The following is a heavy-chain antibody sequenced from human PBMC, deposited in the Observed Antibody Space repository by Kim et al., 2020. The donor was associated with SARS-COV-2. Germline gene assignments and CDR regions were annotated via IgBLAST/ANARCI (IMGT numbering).Heavy chain of an antibody. CDR1: GFTFSSYW. V-gene: IGHV3-74*01. J-gene: IGHJ5*02. CDR3: ARGSFQQGFDP. D-gene: IGHD6-13*01. CDR2: IKSDGSDT. Sequence: GGSLRLCCEASGFTFSSYWMNWVRQGPGKGLVWVSRIKSDGSDTHYADSVKGRFTISRDNAKNTLHLQLNSLGVEDTAIYYCARGSFQQGFDPWGQGTLVTVSS.